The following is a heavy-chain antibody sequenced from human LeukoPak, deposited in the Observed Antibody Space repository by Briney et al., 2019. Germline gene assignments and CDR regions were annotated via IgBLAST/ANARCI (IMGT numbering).Heavy chain of an antibody. V-gene: IGHV4-59*08. CDR2: IDYSGRT. CDR1: GGSTNNYY. D-gene: IGHD1-26*01. Sequence: SETLSLTCTVSGGSTNNYYWSWIRQPPGKGLEWIGYIDYSGRTKYNPSLESRVTISVDPSKNQFSLELSSVTAADTAVYYCATNIPTPTTSPPLGYWGQGTLVTVSS. CDR3: ATNIPTPTTSPPLGY. J-gene: IGHJ4*02.